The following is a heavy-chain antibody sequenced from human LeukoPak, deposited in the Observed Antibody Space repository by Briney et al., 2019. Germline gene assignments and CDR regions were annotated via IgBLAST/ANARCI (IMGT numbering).Heavy chain of an antibody. CDR1: GGSITNYY. J-gene: IGHJ6*03. Sequence: SETLPLTCTVSGGSITNYYWTWIRQPPGKGLEWIGHIHYSGSTNYNPSLKSRVTISVDTSKNQFSLKLSSVTAADTAVYYCARASITYYYYYYMGVWGKGTTVTVSS. CDR2: IHYSGST. CDR3: ARASITYYYYYYMGV. D-gene: IGHD1-14*01. V-gene: IGHV4-59*01.